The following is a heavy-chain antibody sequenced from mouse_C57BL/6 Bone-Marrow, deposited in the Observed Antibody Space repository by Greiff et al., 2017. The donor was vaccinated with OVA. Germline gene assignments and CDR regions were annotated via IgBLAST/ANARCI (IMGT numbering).Heavy chain of an antibody. CDR1: GYTFTSYG. CDR3: ARERGIYYDYPWFAY. V-gene: IGHV1-81*01. Sequence: VQLQESGAELARPGASVKLSCKASGYTFTSYGISWVKQRTGQGLEWIGEIYPRSGNTYYNEKFKGKATLTADKSSSTAYMELRSLTSEDSAVYFCARERGIYYDYPWFAYWGQGTLVTVSA. D-gene: IGHD2-4*01. CDR2: IYPRSGNT. J-gene: IGHJ3*01.